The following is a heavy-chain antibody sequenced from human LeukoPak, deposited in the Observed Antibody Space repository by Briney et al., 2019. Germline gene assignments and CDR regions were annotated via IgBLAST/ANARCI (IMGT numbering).Heavy chain of an antibody. D-gene: IGHD3-10*01. CDR1: GFTFSSYS. CDR2: ISSSSSYI. CDR3: ARKVSYKYYFDY. V-gene: IGHV3-21*01. J-gene: IGHJ4*02. Sequence: PGGSLRLSCAASGFTFSSYSMNWVRQAPGKGLDWVSSISSSSSYIYYADSVKGRFTISRDNAKNSLYLQMNSLRAEDTAVYYCARKVSYKYYFDYWGQGTLVTVSS.